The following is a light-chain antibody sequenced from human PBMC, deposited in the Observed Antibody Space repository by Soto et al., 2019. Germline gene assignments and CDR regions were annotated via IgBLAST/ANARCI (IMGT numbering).Light chain of an antibody. CDR1: SSNIGAGYD. CDR2: DNN. CDR3: QSYDSSLSGSYV. V-gene: IGLV1-40*01. J-gene: IGLJ1*01. Sequence: QSVPTQPPSVSGAPGQRVTISCTGSSSNIGAGYDVHWYQQLPGTAPKVLIYDNNNRPSGVPDRISGSKSGTSASLAITGLQAEDEADYYCQSYDSSLSGSYVFGTGTKSPS.